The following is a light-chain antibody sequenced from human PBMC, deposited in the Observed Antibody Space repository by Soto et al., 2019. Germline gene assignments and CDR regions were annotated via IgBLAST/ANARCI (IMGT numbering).Light chain of an antibody. Sequence: QPVLTQSPSASASLGASVKLTCTLSSGHSSYAIAWHQQQPEKGPRYLMKLNSDGSHSKGDGIPDRFSGSSSGAERYLTISGVQDEDEADYYCQTWGTVVFGGGTKLTVL. CDR2: LNSDGSH. CDR1: SGHSSYA. V-gene: IGLV4-69*01. CDR3: QTWGTVV. J-gene: IGLJ2*01.